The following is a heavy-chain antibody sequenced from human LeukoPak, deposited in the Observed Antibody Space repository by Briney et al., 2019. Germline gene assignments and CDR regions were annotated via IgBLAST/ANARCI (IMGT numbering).Heavy chain of an antibody. D-gene: IGHD6-6*01. CDR2: ISYDGSNK. CDR1: GFTFSSYA. V-gene: IGHV3-30*04. CDR3: ARGRTARSHFPAYFDY. J-gene: IGHJ4*02. Sequence: HTGRSLRLSCAASGFTFSSYAMHWGRQAPGKVLEWVAVISYDGSNKYYADSVKGRFTISRDNSKNTLYLQMNSLRAEDTAVYYCARGRTARSHFPAYFDYWGQGTLVTVSS.